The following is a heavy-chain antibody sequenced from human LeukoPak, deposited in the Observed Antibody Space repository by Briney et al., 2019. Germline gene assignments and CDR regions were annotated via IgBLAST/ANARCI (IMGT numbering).Heavy chain of an antibody. CDR2: MSSRSNYI. CDR1: GFTFSSYS. CDR3: AKEVGPYGDYLPVDY. V-gene: IGHV3-21*01. J-gene: IGHJ4*02. Sequence: GGSLRLSCAASGFTFSSYSMNWVRQAPGKGLEWVSSMSSRSNYIYYADSVKGRFTISRDNAKNSLYLQMNSLRAEDTAVYYCAKEVGPYGDYLPVDYWGQGTLVTVSS. D-gene: IGHD4-17*01.